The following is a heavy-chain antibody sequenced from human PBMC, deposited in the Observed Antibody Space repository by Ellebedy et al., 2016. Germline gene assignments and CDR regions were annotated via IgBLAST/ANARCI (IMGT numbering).Heavy chain of an antibody. CDR2: INPNGGYT. V-gene: IGHV1-46*01. CDR3: AREGSMVRGVYKWFDP. J-gene: IGHJ5*02. Sequence: ASVKVSCKASGYTFTSYYMHWVRQAPGQGLEWMGIINPNGGYTTYAQKFQGRVTMTRDTSTSTAYMELSSLTSGDTAVYYCAREGSMVRGVYKWFDPWGQGTLITVSS. D-gene: IGHD3-10*01. CDR1: GYTFTSYY.